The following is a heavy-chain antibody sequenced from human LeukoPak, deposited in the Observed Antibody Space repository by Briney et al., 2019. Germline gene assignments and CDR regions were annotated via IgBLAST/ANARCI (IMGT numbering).Heavy chain of an antibody. CDR3: ARVRARSGSYYYGMDV. Sequence: SVKLSCKASGGTFSSYAVSWVRQAPGQGLEWMGRIIPIFGIANYAQKFQGRVTITADKSTSTAYMELSSLRSEDTAVYYCARVRARSGSYYYGMDVWGQGTTVTVSS. J-gene: IGHJ6*02. V-gene: IGHV1-69*04. CDR2: IIPIFGIA. CDR1: GGTFSSYA. D-gene: IGHD3-10*01.